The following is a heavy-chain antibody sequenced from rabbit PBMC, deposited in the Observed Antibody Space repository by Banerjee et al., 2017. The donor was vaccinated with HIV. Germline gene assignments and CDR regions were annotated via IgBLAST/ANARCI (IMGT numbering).Heavy chain of an antibody. D-gene: IGHD8-1*01. Sequence: QSLEESGGDLVKPGASLTLTCKASGFDLSSCYYMCWVRQAPGKGLELIACIYTRTGTTYYANWAKGRFTISKTSSMVTLQMTSLTAADTATYFCARDRYGGSSLYWAFDFWGQGTLVTVS. CDR3: ARDRYGGSSLYWAFDF. V-gene: IGHV1S40*01. J-gene: IGHJ4*01. CDR2: IYTRTGTT. CDR1: GFDLSSCYY.